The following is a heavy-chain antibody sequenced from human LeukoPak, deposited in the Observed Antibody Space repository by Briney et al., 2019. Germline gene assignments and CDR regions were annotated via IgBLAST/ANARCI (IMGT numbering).Heavy chain of an antibody. Sequence: GGSLTLSYAASGFTFSSYAMIGLRQPPGKGLEWVSAISGSGGSTYYADTVKARFTISRDNHKNTLYLQMNSLSAEDTDVYYCAKEVWFGDSLFHSFDYWGQGTLVTVSS. J-gene: IGHJ4*02. D-gene: IGHD3-10*01. CDR1: GFTFSSYA. CDR3: AKEVWFGDSLFHSFDY. CDR2: ISGSGGST. V-gene: IGHV3-23*01.